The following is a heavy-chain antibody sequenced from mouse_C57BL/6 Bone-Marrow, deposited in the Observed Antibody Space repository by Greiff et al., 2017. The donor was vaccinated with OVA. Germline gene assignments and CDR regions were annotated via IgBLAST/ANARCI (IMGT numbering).Heavy chain of an antibody. D-gene: IGHD1-1*01. CDR3: ARSGYYYGSRFDY. J-gene: IGHJ2*01. Sequence: DVKLQESGPVLVKPGASVKMSCKASGYTFTDYYMNWVKQSHGKSLEWIGVINPYNGGTSYNQKFKGKATLTVDKSSSTAYMELNSLTSEDSAVYYCARSGYYYGSRFDYWGQGTTLTVSS. CDR2: INPYNGGT. CDR1: GYTFTDYY. V-gene: IGHV1-19*01.